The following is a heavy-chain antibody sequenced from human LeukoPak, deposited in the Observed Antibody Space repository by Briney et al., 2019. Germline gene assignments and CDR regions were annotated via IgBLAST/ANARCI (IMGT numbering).Heavy chain of an antibody. Sequence: SATLSLTCTVSGGSISSYYWSWLRQPPGKGLEWLGYIYYSGSTNYNPSLKSRVTISVDTSKNQFSLKLSSVTAADTAVYYCARDGDSSGYFDYWGQGTLVTVSS. CDR3: ARDGDSSGYFDY. D-gene: IGHD6-19*01. CDR1: GGSISSYY. V-gene: IGHV4-59*01. CDR2: IYYSGST. J-gene: IGHJ4*02.